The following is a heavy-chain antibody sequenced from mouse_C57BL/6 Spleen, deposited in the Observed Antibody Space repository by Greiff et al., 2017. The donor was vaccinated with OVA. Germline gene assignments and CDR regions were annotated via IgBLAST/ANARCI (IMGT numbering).Heavy chain of an antibody. Sequence: EVKLQESGGGLVKPGGSLKLSCAASGFTFSDYGMHWVRQAPEKGLEWVAYISSGSSTIYYADTVKGRFTISRDNAKNTLFLQMTSLRSEDTAMYYCARGDGNYPLFAYWGQGTLVTVSA. D-gene: IGHD2-1*01. CDR1: GFTFSDYG. CDR3: ARGDGNYPLFAY. V-gene: IGHV5-17*01. J-gene: IGHJ3*01. CDR2: ISSGSSTI.